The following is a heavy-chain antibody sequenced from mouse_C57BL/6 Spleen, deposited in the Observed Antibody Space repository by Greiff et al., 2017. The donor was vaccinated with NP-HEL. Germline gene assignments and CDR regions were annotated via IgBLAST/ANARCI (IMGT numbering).Heavy chain of an antibody. CDR2: IYPGDGDT. V-gene: IGHV1-82*01. J-gene: IGHJ2*01. CDR1: GYAFSSSW. CDR3: ARRGYYDFDY. Sequence: VQLQQSGPELVKPGASVKISCKASGYAFSSSWMNWVKQRPGKGLEWIGRIYPGDGDTNYNGKFKGKATLTADKSSSTAYMQLSSLTSEDSAVYFCARRGYYDFDYWGQGTTLTVSS. D-gene: IGHD2-1*01.